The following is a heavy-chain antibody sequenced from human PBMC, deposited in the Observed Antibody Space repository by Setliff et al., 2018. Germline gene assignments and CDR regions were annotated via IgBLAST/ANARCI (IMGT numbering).Heavy chain of an antibody. J-gene: IGHJ6*03. CDR1: GGSISSGGYY. V-gene: IGHV4-31*03. CDR3: ARMSGFQYMDV. D-gene: IGHD3-3*01. CDR2: IYYSGSTS. Sequence: SETLSLTCTVSGGSISSGGYYWSWIRQHPGKGLEWIGYIYYSGSTSYYNPSLKSRVTISVDTSKNQFSLKLSSVTAADTAVYYCARMSGFQYMDVWGKGTTATVSS.